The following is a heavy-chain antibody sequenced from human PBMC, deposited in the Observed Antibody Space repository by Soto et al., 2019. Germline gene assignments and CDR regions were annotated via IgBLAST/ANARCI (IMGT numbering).Heavy chain of an antibody. CDR2: INPNSGGT. CDR1: GYTFTGYY. J-gene: IGHJ6*02. V-gene: IGHV1-2*04. CDR3: ASSSSYSRNYYYYGMDV. D-gene: IGHD6-6*01. Sequence: ASVKVSCKASGYTFTGYYMHWVRQAPGQGLEWMGWINPNSGGTNYAQKFQGWVTMTRDTSISTAYMELSRLRSDDTAAYYCASSSSYSRNYYYYGMDVWGQGTTVTVSS.